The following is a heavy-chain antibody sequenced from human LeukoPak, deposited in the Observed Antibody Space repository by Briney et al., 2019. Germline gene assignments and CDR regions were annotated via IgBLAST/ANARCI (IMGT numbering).Heavy chain of an antibody. J-gene: IGHJ4*02. CDR1: GFTFSSYA. V-gene: IGHV3-23*01. Sequence: GGSLRLSCAASGFTFSSYAMSWVRQAPGKGQEWVSAISGSGGSTYYADSVKGRFTISRDNSKNTLYLQMNSLRAEDTAVYYCACRPMNTAMVAFDYWGQGTLVTVSS. CDR2: ISGSGGST. CDR3: ACRPMNTAMVAFDY. D-gene: IGHD5-18*01.